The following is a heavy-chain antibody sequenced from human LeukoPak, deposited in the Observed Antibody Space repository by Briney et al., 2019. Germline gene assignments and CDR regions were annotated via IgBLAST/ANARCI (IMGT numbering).Heavy chain of an antibody. D-gene: IGHD3-9*01. Sequence: GESLKISCKGSGYSFTSYWIGWVRQMPGKGLEWMGIIYPGDSDTRYSPSFQGQVTISADKSISTAYLQWSSLKASDTAMYYCARTVLRYFDWSRAGGFDYWGQGTLVTVSS. J-gene: IGHJ4*02. V-gene: IGHV5-51*01. CDR3: ARTVLRYFDWSRAGGFDY. CDR1: GYSFTSYW. CDR2: IYPGDSDT.